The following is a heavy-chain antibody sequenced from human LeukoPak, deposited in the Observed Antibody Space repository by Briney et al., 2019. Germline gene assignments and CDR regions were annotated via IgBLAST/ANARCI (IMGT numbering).Heavy chain of an antibody. V-gene: IGHV3-30*02. Sequence: GGSLRLSCAASGFTFSSYGMHWVRQAPGKGLEWVAFIRYDGSNKYYADSVKGRFTISRDNSKNTLYLQMNSLRAEDTAVYYCARAFEFSLDYWGQGTLVTVSS. CDR3: ARAFEFSLDY. J-gene: IGHJ4*02. D-gene: IGHD3-10*01. CDR2: IRYDGSNK. CDR1: GFTFSSYG.